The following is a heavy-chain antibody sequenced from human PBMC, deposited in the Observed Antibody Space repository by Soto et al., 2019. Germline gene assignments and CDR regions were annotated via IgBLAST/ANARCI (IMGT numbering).Heavy chain of an antibody. CDR2: ISGSGGST. CDR1: GFTFSSYA. V-gene: IGHV3-23*01. Sequence: QTGGSLRLSCAASGFTFSSYAMSWVRQAPGKGLEWVSAISGSGGSTYYADSVKGRFTISRDNSKNTLYLQMNSLRAEDTAVYYCAKDAYYDSSGYYFWYYYGMDVWGQGTTVTVSS. CDR3: AKDAYYDSSGYYFWYYYGMDV. J-gene: IGHJ6*02. D-gene: IGHD3-22*01.